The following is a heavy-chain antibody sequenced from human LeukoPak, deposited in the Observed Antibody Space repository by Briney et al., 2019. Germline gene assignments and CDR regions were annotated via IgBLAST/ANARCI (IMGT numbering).Heavy chain of an antibody. CDR3: ARDDLTGYSVY. V-gene: IGHV1-69*06. CDR1: GGTFSSYA. CDR2: IIPILGTA. D-gene: IGHD3-9*01. Sequence: SVKVSCKASGGTFSSYAISWVRQAPGQGLEWMGGIIPILGTANYAQKFQGRVTITADKSTSTAYTELSSLRSEDTAVYYCARDDLTGYSVYWGQGTLVTVSS. J-gene: IGHJ4*02.